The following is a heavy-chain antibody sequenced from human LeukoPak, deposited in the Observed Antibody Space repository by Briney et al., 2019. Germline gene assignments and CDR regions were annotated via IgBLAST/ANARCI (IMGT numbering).Heavy chain of an antibody. Sequence: SGGSLRLSCAASGFTFSSYSMNWVRQAPGKGLEWVSSISSSSSYIYYADSVKGRFTISRDNAKNSLYLQMNSLRAEDTAVYYCARVSPSSTSCYPFDYWGQGTLVTVSS. CDR3: ARVSPSSTSCYPFDY. V-gene: IGHV3-21*01. D-gene: IGHD2-2*01. CDR1: GFTFSSYS. J-gene: IGHJ4*02. CDR2: ISSSSSYI.